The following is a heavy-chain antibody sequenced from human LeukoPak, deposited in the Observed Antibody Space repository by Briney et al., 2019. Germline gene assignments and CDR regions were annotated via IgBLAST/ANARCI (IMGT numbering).Heavy chain of an antibody. D-gene: IGHD5-24*01. CDR2: LHFRGTP. V-gene: IGHV4-39*01. J-gene: IGHJ6*01. CDR1: LDSLRTHHYH. Sequence: TLPLTRTFSLDSLRTHHYHWRWIPHPPGKALEWVGTLHFRGTPYYSPSLNSRVSISVDTSKNQFSLMLKSVTATDTAVYYCTRGGDVYKLGNVCG. CDR3: TRGGDVYKLGNV.